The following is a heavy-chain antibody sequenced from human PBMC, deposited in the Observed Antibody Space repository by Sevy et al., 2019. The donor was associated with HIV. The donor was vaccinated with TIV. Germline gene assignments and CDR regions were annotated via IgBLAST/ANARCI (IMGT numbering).Heavy chain of an antibody. Sequence: GGSLRLSCAASGFTFSSYGMHWVRQAPGKGLEWVAVIWYDGSNKYYADSVKGRFTISRDNSKNTLYLQMNSLRAEDTAVYYCAKGKYYYNSSGSAYFDYWGQGTLVTVSS. D-gene: IGHD3-22*01. CDR1: GFTFSSYG. V-gene: IGHV3-33*06. CDR3: AKGKYYYNSSGSAYFDY. CDR2: IWYDGSNK. J-gene: IGHJ4*02.